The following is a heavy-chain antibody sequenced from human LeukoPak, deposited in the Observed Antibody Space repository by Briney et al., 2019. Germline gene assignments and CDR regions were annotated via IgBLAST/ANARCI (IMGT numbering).Heavy chain of an antibody. J-gene: IGHJ6*03. V-gene: IGHV3-74*01. D-gene: IGHD6-6*01. Sequence: GGCLRLSCAASGFTFSSYWMHWVRQAPGKGLVWVSRINTDESTTSYADSVKGRFTISRDNAKNTLYLQMNSLRAEDTAVYYCARDGLYSSSAYYCYMDVWGRGTTVTVSS. CDR1: GFTFSSYW. CDR3: ARDGLYSSSAYYCYMDV. CDR2: INTDESTT.